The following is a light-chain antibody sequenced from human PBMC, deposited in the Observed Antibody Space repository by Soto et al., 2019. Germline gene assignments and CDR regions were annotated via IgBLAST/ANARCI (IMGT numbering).Light chain of an antibody. Sequence: QSVLIQPPSVSGSPGQSVTTSCTGTSSDVGSYDYVSWYQQHPGKAPKLMIYEVSERPSGVPDRFSGSKSSNTASLTVSGLQAEDEADYYCSSYAGSNNFVFGTGTKVTVL. CDR3: SSYAGSNNFV. CDR1: SSDVGSYDY. CDR2: EVS. V-gene: IGLV2-8*01. J-gene: IGLJ1*01.